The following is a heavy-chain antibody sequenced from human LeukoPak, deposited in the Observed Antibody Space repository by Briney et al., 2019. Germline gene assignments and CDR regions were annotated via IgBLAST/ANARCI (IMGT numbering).Heavy chain of an antibody. CDR1: GFTFSNAW. D-gene: IGHD3-9*01. CDR2: ISGSGGST. J-gene: IGHJ4*02. V-gene: IGHV3-23*01. CDR3: AKAYPIFDWSWTNPFDY. Sequence: GGSLRLSCAASGFTFSNAWMSWVRQAPGKGLEWVSAISGSGGSTYYADSVKGRFTISRDSSKDTLHLQMNSLRAEDTAVYYCAKAYPIFDWSWTNPFDYWGQGTLVTVSS.